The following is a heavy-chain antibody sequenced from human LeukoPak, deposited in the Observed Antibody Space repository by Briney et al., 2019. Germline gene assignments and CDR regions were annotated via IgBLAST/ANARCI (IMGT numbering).Heavy chain of an antibody. V-gene: IGHV1-69*04. D-gene: IGHD3-3*01. Sequence: GASVKVSCKASGGTFSSYAISWVRQAPGQGLEWMGRIIPILGIANYAQKFQGRVTITRNTSISTAYMELSSLRSEDTAVYYCARGLLAYDFWSGYYKWGFDYWGQGTLVTVSS. CDR1: GGTFSSYA. J-gene: IGHJ4*02. CDR3: ARGLLAYDFWSGYYKWGFDY. CDR2: IIPILGIA.